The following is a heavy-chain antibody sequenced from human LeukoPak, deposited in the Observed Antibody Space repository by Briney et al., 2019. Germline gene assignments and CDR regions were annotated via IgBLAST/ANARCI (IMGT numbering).Heavy chain of an antibody. CDR1: GYSFTSYW. Sequence: GESLKISCKGSGYSFTSYWIGWVRQMPGKGLEWMGIIYPGDSDTRYSPSFQGQVTISAGKSISTAYLQWSSLKASDTAMYYCARQRRKQWLAAHFDYWGQGTLVTVSS. CDR2: IYPGDSDT. D-gene: IGHD6-19*01. CDR3: ARQRRKQWLAAHFDY. V-gene: IGHV5-51*01. J-gene: IGHJ4*02.